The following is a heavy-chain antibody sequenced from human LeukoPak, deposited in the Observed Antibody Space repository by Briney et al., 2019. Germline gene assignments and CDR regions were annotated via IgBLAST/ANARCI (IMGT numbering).Heavy chain of an antibody. V-gene: IGHV1-69*13. CDR3: ARSTSAPPGSGYYTALRGNYYFDY. CDR2: IIPIFGTA. J-gene: IGHJ4*02. CDR1: GGAFSSYA. Sequence: SVKVSCKASGGAFSSYAISWVRQAPGQGLEWMGGIIPIFGTANYAQKFQGRVTITADESTSTAYMELSSLRSEDTAVYYCARSTSAPPGSGYYTALRGNYYFDYWGQGTLVTVSS. D-gene: IGHD3-3*01.